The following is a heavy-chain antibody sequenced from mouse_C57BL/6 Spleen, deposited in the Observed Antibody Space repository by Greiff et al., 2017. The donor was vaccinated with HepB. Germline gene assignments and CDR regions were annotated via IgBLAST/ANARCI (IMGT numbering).Heavy chain of an antibody. CDR3: ARHPLITTVVAPRYFDG. J-gene: IGHJ1*03. Sequence: VQLQQSGPELVKPGASVKISCKASGYAFSSSWMNWVKQRPGKGLEWIGRIYPGDGDTNYNGKFKGKATLTADKSSSTAYMQLSSLTSEDSAVYFCARHPLITTVVAPRYFDGWGTGTTVTVSS. CDR1: GYAFSSSW. CDR2: IYPGDGDT. D-gene: IGHD1-1*01. V-gene: IGHV1-82*01.